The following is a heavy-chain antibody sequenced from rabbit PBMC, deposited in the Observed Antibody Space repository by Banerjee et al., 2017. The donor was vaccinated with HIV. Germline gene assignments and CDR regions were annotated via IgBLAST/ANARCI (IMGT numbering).Heavy chain of an antibody. CDR2: IEAGSGGFT. V-gene: IGHV1S40*01. CDR1: GVSFSGSSY. Sequence: QSLEESGGDLVKPGASLTLTCKASGVSFSGSSYMCWVRQAPGKGLEWIACIEAGSGGFTYFASWAKGRFTISKTSSTTVTLQVTSLTAADTATYFCARDLDDVIGWNFGWWGPGTLVTVS. D-gene: IGHD4-1*01. CDR3: ARDLDDVIGWNFGW. J-gene: IGHJ4*01.